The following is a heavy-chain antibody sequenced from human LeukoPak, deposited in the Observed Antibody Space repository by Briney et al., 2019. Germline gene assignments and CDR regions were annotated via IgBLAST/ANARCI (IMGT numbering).Heavy chain of an antibody. CDR1: GFTFSRYS. Sequence: GGSLRLSCAASGFTFSRYSMNWVRQAPGKGLEWVSSISTSSSYIYYVDSVKGRFTISRDNAKNSLYLQMDSLRAEDTAVYYCAGTNYYASSGYYSSFDYWGQGTLVTVSS. J-gene: IGHJ4*02. V-gene: IGHV3-21*01. CDR3: AGTNYYASSGYYSSFDY. CDR2: ISTSSSYI. D-gene: IGHD3-22*01.